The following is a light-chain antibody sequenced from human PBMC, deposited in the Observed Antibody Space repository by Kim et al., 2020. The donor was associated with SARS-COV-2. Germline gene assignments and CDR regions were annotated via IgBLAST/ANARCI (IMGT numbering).Light chain of an antibody. Sequence: QSALTQPRSVSGSPGQSVTVSCTGTSSDVGGYNYVSWYQQHPGKAPKLIIYDVSKRPSGVPDRFSGSKSGNTASLTVSGLQAEDEADYYCSSYAGSNNVFGTGTKVTVL. V-gene: IGLV2-11*01. CDR2: DVS. J-gene: IGLJ1*01. CDR1: SSDVGGYNY. CDR3: SSYAGSNNV.